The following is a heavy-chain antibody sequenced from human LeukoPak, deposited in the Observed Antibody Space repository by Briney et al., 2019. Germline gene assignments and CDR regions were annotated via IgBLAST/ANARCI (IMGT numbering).Heavy chain of an antibody. J-gene: IGHJ4*02. CDR3: ARDRVGATDYFDY. D-gene: IGHD1-26*01. Sequence: GGSLRLSCAASGFTFSRYAIHWVRQAPGKGLEWVAAISYDGSNKYYADSVKGRFTISRDNSKNTLYLQMNSLRAEDTAVYYCARDRVGATDYFDYWGQGTLVTVSS. V-gene: IGHV3-30-3*01. CDR2: ISYDGSNK. CDR1: GFTFSRYA.